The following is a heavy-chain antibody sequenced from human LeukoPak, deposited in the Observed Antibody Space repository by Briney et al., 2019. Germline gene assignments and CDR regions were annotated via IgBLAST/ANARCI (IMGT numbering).Heavy chain of an antibody. Sequence: ASVKVSCKVSGYTLTELSMHWVRQAPGKGLEWMGGFDPEDGETIYAQKFQGRVTMTEDTSTDTAYMELSSLRSEDTAVYYCARDQRVRYYDSSGYYTLVPWGQGTLVTVSS. J-gene: IGHJ5*02. D-gene: IGHD3-22*01. CDR1: GYTLTELS. CDR2: FDPEDGET. CDR3: ARDQRVRYYDSSGYYTLVP. V-gene: IGHV1-24*01.